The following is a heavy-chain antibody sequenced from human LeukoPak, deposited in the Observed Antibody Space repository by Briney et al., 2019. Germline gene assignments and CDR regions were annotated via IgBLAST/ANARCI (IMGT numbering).Heavy chain of an antibody. CDR1: GFTFSDYR. CDR2: ISTTCSTI. CDR3: ARDGGGTDYGPNYYFFYMDV. V-gene: IGHV3-48*02. J-gene: IGHJ6*03. Sequence: PGGSLRLSCAASGFTFSDYRMNWVRQAPGTGLEWLSYISTTCSTIYYTDSLKGRFTISRDNAENSLYLQMNSLRDEDTAVYYCARDGGGTDYGPNYYFFYMDVWAKGPRSPSP. D-gene: IGHD4-17*01.